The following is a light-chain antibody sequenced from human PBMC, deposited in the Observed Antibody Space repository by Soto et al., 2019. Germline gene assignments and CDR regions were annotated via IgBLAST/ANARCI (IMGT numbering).Light chain of an antibody. J-gene: IGLJ1*01. CDR1: SSDVGKYDR. CDR2: EVT. V-gene: IGLV2-18*02. Sequence: QSALTQPPSVSGSPGQSVTISCTGTSSDVGKYDRVSWYQQPPGTAPKLIIYEVTNRPSGVPARFSGSKSGNTASLTISGLQAEDEADYYCSSYIGTSRYVFGAGTKVTVL. CDR3: SSYIGTSRYV.